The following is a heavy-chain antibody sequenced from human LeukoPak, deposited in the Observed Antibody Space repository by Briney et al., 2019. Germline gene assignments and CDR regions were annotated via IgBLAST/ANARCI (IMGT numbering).Heavy chain of an antibody. CDR1: GFPFSSYS. J-gene: IGHJ4*02. D-gene: IGHD3-3*01. Sequence: PGGSLRLSCGASGFPFSSYSMNWVRQAPGKGLEWVSYISTSSSTIYYADSVKGRFTISRDKAKNSLYLQMNSLRDEDTAVYYCARASSVFGVVQFDYWGQGTLVTVSS. CDR3: ARASSVFGVVQFDY. CDR2: ISTSSSTI. V-gene: IGHV3-48*02.